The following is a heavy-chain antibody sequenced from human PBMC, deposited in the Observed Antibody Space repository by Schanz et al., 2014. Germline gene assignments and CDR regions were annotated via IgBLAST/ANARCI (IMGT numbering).Heavy chain of an antibody. CDR1: GLIFSTYT. CDR3: ATEGPRGTRHPINHYYAMDN. Sequence: EVQLVESGGGLVRPGGSLRLSCTTSGLIFSTYTLNWVRQAPGKGLEWISYISFSGNTIYYADSVKGRFTISRDNAKNSVFLQMNRLRAEDTAVYYCATEGPRGTRHPINHYYAMDNWGQGTKVTV. CDR2: ISFSGNTI. J-gene: IGHJ6*02. D-gene: IGHD6-6*01. V-gene: IGHV3-48*01.